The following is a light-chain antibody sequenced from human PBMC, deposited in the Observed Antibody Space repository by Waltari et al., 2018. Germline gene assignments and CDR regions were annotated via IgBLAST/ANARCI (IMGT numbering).Light chain of an antibody. CDR3: QSYDSSLSGSV. J-gene: IGLJ2*01. V-gene: IGLV1-40*01. CDR1: SSNIGAGYD. Sequence: QFGLTQPPSVSGAPGQRVTISCTGSSSNIGAGYDVHWYQLLPGTAPKLLIYGNSNRPSGVPDRFSGSKSGTSASLAITGLQAEDEAGYYCQSYDSSLSGSVFGGGTKLTVL. CDR2: GNS.